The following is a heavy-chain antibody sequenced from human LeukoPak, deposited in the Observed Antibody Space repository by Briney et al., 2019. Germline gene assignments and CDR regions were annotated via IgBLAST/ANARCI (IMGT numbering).Heavy chain of an antibody. CDR2: IYSGGST. J-gene: IGHJ3*02. CDR3: AKDGTGAAFDI. Sequence: GGSLRLSCAASGFTFSNYGMHWVRQAPGKGLEWVSLIYSGGSTYYADSVKGRFTISRDNSKNTLYLQMNSLRAEDTAVYYCAKDGTGAAFDIWGQGTMVTVSS. D-gene: IGHD3/OR15-3a*01. CDR1: GFTFSNYG. V-gene: IGHV3-NL1*01.